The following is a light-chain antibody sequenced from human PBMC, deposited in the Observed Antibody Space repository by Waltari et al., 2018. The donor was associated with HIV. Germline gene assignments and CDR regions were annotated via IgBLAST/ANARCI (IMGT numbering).Light chain of an antibody. CDR3: ASYAGGDNFPYV. CDR1: SGDIGSYDL. CDR2: EVN. Sequence: QSALTQPPSASGSPGQSITISCTGTSGDIGSYDLVSWYHHHPGEAPKLKIYEVNTRAAGVPGRFSASKSGNRASLTGSGLQPEDEGFYYCASYAGGDNFPYVFGTGTEVTVL. V-gene: IGLV2-8*01. J-gene: IGLJ1*01.